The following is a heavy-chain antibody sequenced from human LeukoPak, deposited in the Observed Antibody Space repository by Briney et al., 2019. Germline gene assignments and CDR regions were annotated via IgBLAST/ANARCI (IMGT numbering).Heavy chain of an antibody. CDR3: AREDSGRDGFDY. Sequence: GGSLRLSCAASGFTVSSKYMSWLRQAPGKGLEWVSVLYSGGTTYYADSVKGRFTISRDNSKNALYLQMNSLRAEDTAVYYCAREDSGRDGFDYWGQGTLVTVSS. D-gene: IGHD5-24*01. CDR2: LYSGGTT. CDR1: GFTVSSKY. V-gene: IGHV3-66*01. J-gene: IGHJ4*02.